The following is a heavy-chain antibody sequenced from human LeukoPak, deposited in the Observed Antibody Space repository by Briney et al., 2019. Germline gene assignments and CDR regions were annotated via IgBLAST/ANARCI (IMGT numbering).Heavy chain of an antibody. CDR3: AKVGGRYFDY. J-gene: IGHJ4*02. CDR2: ISGSGGST. V-gene: IGHV3-23*01. CDR1: GFTFSSSA. D-gene: IGHD3-3*01. Sequence: GGSLRLSCAASGFTFSSSAMSWVRQAPGKGLEWVSAISGSGGSTYYADSVKGRFTISRDNSKNTPYLQMNSLRAEDTAVYYCAKVGGRYFDYWGQGTLVTVSS.